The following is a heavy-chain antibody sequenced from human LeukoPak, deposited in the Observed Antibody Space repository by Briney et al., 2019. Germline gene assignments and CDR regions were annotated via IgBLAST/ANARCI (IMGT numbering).Heavy chain of an antibody. CDR3: ARDFFPVVDSTWYEIGY. Sequence: GGSLRLSCAASGFTFSSYWMSWVRQAPGKGLEWVANIKQDGSEKYYVDSVKGRFTISRDNAKNSLYLQMNSLRGEDTAVYYCARDFFPVVDSTWYEIGYWGQGTLVTVSS. V-gene: IGHV3-7*01. CDR2: IKQDGSEK. D-gene: IGHD2-21*01. J-gene: IGHJ4*02. CDR1: GFTFSSYW.